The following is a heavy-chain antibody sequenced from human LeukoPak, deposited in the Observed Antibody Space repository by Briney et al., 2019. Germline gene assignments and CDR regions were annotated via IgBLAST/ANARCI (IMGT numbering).Heavy chain of an antibody. CDR2: ISSSSSTI. D-gene: IGHD6-6*01. CDR1: GFTFSSYS. V-gene: IGHV3-48*01. Sequence: GGSLRLSCAASGFTFSSYSMNWVRQAPGKGLEWVSYISSSSSTIYYADSVKGRFTISRDNAKNSLYLQMNSLRAEDTAVYYCARDIIAARPNFDYWGQGTLVTVSS. J-gene: IGHJ4*02. CDR3: ARDIIAARPNFDY.